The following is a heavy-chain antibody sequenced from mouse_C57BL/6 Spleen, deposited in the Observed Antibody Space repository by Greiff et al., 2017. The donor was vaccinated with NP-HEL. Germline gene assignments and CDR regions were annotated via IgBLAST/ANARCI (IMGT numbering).Heavy chain of an antibody. D-gene: IGHD3-2*02. V-gene: IGHV1-64*01. J-gene: IGHJ4*01. CDR2: IHPNSGST. CDR1: GYTFTSYW. CDR3: ARSGMNYYAMDY. Sequence: VQLQQPGAELVKPGASVKLSCKASGYTFTSYWMHWVKQRPGQGLEWIGMIHPNSGSTNYNEKFKSKATLTVDKSSSTAYMQLSSLTSEDSAVYYCARSGMNYYAMDYWGQGTSVTVSS.